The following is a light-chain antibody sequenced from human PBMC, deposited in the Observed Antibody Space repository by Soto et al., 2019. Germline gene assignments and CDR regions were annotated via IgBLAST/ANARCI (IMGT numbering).Light chain of an antibody. V-gene: IGKV1-5*03. CDR1: QYISSW. CDR3: QQHNSFSIT. CDR2: KAS. Sequence: DIQMTQSPATLAASLGDRVTVACRASQYISSWLAWYQQKPGTAPRLLIYKASTLKSGVPSRFSGSGSGTEFTLTINSLQADDFATYYCQQHNSFSITFGQGTRLEI. J-gene: IGKJ5*01.